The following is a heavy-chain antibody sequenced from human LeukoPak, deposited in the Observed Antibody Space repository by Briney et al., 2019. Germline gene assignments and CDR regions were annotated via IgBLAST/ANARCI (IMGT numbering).Heavy chain of an antibody. CDR1: GFIVTSNY. J-gene: IGHJ4*02. CDR2: ISGSGGST. Sequence: PGGSLRLSCAASGFIVTSNYMSWVRQAPGKGLEWVSAISGSGGSTYYADSVKGRFTISRDNSKNTLYLQMNSLRAEDTAVYYCAKGLLAAAGFTLWGQGTLVTVSS. V-gene: IGHV3-23*01. D-gene: IGHD6-13*01. CDR3: AKGLLAAAGFTL.